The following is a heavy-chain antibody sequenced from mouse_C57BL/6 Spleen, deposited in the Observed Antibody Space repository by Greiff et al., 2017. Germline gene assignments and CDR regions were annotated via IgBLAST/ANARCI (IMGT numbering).Heavy chain of an antibody. V-gene: IGHV2-5*01. CDR3: AKRDWDVGAMDY. CDR2: IWRGGST. Sequence: VKLQESGPGLVQPSQSLSITCTVSGFSLTSYGVHWVRQSPGKGLEWLGVIWRGGSTDYNAAFMSRLSITKDNPKSQVFFKMNGLQADDTAIYYCAKRDWDVGAMDYWGQGTSVTVSS. J-gene: IGHJ4*01. CDR1: GFSLTSYG. D-gene: IGHD4-1*01.